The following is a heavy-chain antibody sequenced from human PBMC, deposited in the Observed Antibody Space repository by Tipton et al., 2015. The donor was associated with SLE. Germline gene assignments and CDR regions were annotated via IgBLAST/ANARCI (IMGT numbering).Heavy chain of an antibody. D-gene: IGHD3-10*01. J-gene: IGHJ1*01. V-gene: IGHV4-38-2*01. CDR1: GSSVNSGHY. Sequence: TLSLTCAVSGSSVNSGHYWGWIRQPPGKGLEWIGSVYHSGSTYYNPSLQSRVTISVDRSKNHFSLMLTSVTAADRAVYFCAVGSYYVHHWGQGTLVTVSS. CDR3: AVGSYYVHH. CDR2: VYHSGST.